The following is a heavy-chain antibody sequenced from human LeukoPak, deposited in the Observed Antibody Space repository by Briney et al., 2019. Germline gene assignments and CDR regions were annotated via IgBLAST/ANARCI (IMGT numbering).Heavy chain of an antibody. CDR1: GYTFTGYY. CDR2: INPNSGGT. CDR3: ARVVGTDPWYYYMDV. Sequence: GASVTVSCKASGYTFTGYYTHWVRQAPGQGLERMGWINPNSGGTNYAQKFQGRVTMTRDTSISTAYMELSRLRSDDTAVYYCARVVGTDPWYYYMDVWGKGTTVTVSS. D-gene: IGHD1-26*01. J-gene: IGHJ6*03. V-gene: IGHV1-2*02.